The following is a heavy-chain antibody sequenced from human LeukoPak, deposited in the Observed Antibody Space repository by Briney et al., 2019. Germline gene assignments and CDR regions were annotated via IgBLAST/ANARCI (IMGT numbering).Heavy chain of an antibody. D-gene: IGHD1-26*01. V-gene: IGHV1-8*01. CDR3: AGGSIRSYSGGPPDL. Sequence: GASVKVSCKASGYTFTSCDINWVRQATGQGLEWMGWMNPNRGNTGYAQKFQGRVTMTRNTSISTAYMELSSLRSEDTAVYYCAGGSIRSYSGGPPDLWGRGTLFTVSS. J-gene: IGHJ2*01. CDR2: MNPNRGNT. CDR1: GYTFTSCD.